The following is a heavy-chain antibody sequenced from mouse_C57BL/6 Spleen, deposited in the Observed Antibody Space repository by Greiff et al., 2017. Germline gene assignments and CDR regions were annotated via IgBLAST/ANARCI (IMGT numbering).Heavy chain of an antibody. J-gene: IGHJ2*01. D-gene: IGHD1-1*01. V-gene: IGHV1-64*01. Sequence: QVQLQQPGAELVKPGASVKLSCKASGYTFTSYWMYWVKQRPGQGLEWIGMIHPNRGSTNYNEKFKSKATLTVDKSSSTAYMQHSSLISEDSAVYYCASWYYCGLYCFDYWGQGTPLTVSS. CDR1: GYTFTSYW. CDR3: ASWYYCGLYCFDY. CDR2: IHPNRGST.